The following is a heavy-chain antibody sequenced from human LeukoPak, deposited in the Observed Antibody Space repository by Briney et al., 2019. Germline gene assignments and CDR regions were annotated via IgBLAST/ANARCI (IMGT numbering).Heavy chain of an antibody. J-gene: IGHJ4*02. D-gene: IGHD3-22*01. V-gene: IGHV1-69*04. Sequence: SVKVSCKASGGTFSSYAISWVRQAPGQGLEWMGRIIPILGIANYAQKFQGRVTITADKSTSTAYMELSSLRSEDTAVYYCARDETWDYYDSSGYYWGHLDYWGQGTLVTVSS. CDR1: GGTFSSYA. CDR3: ARDETWDYYDSSGYYWGHLDY. CDR2: IIPILGIA.